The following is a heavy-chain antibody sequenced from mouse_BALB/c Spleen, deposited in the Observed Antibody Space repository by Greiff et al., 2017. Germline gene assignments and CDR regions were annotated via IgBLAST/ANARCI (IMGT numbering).Heavy chain of an antibody. CDR2: INPYNGGT. V-gene: IGHV1-18*01. D-gene: IGHD2-3*01. J-gene: IGHJ4*01. Sequence: VQLQQSGPELVKPGASMKISCKASGYSFTGYTMNWVKQSHGKNLEWIGLINPYNGGTSYNQKFKGKATLTVDKSSSTAYMELLSLTSEDSAVYYCAREGGWLLRRYYYAMDYWGQGTSVTVSS. CDR3: AREGGWLLRRYYYAMDY. CDR1: GYSFTGYT.